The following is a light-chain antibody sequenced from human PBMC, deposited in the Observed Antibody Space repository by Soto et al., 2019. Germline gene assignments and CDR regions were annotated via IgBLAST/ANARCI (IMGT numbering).Light chain of an antibody. CDR2: AAS. CDR3: QQYYTYLLT. J-gene: IGKJ4*01. CDR1: QGISSY. V-gene: IGKV1-8*01. Sequence: AIRMTQSPSSLSASTGDRVTITCRASQGISSYLAWYQQKPGKAPKVLIYAASTLQGGVPSRFSGSGSGTDVTLTISCLQSEDFATYYCQQYYTYLLTFGGGTKVEIK.